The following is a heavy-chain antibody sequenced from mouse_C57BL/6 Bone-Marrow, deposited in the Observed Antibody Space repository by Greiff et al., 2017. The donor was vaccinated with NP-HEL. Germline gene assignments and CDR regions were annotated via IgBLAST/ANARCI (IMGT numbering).Heavy chain of an antibody. Sequence: VQRVESGPGLVAPSQSLSITCTVSGFSLTSYAISWVRQPPGKGLEWLGVIWTGGGTNYNSALKSRLSISKDNSKSQVFLKMNSLQTDDTARYYCARAIYYGNSLTAMDYWGQGTSVTVSS. CDR2: IWTGGGT. CDR1: GFSLTSYA. V-gene: IGHV2-9-1*01. J-gene: IGHJ4*01. CDR3: ARAIYYGNSLTAMDY. D-gene: IGHD2-1*01.